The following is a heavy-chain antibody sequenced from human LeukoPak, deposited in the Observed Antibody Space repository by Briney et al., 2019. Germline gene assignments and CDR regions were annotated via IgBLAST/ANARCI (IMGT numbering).Heavy chain of an antibody. D-gene: IGHD1-26*01. CDR3: VRVSGSYGY. CDR1: GFTFSRHW. J-gene: IGHJ4*02. V-gene: IGHV3-64*01. CDR2: ISSNGGST. Sequence: PGGSLRLSCAASGFTFSRHWMDWVRQAPGKGLEYVSAISSNGGSTFYANSVKGRFTISRDTSKNTLYLQMGSLRADDMAVYYCVRVSGSYGYWGQGTLVTVSS.